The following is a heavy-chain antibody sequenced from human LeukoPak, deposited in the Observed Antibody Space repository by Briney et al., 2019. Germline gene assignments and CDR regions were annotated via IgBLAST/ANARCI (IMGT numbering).Heavy chain of an antibody. CDR1: GGTFSNYA. CDR2: IIPIFGTA. J-gene: IGHJ4*02. CDR3: ARGALLEWLPLSDSSRYYFDY. D-gene: IGHD3-3*02. V-gene: IGHV1-69*05. Sequence: SVKVSCKASGGTFSNYAISWVRQAPGQGLEWMGGIIPIFGTANYAQKFQGRVTITTDESTCTDYMELSTLRSEDTAVYYCARGALLEWLPLSDSSRYYFDYWGQGTLVTVSS.